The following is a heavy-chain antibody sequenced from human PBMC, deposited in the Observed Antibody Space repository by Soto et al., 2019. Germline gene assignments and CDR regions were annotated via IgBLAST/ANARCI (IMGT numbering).Heavy chain of an antibody. CDR3: AKEDMMSFALSYYDTSGPTVN. CDR2: ISGSGGNT. V-gene: IGHV3-23*01. CDR1: GFTFRSYA. Sequence: PGGSLRLSCAASGFTFRSYAMSWVRQAPGKGLEWVSGISGSGGNTYYTDSVKGRLTISRDNSKNTLYLQMNSLRAEDTAVYYCAKEDMMSFALSYYDTSGPTVNWGQGTLVTVSS. J-gene: IGHJ4*02. D-gene: IGHD3-22*01.